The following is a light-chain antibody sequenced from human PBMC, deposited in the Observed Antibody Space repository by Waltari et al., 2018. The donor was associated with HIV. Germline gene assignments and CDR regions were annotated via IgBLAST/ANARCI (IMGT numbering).Light chain of an antibody. CDR3: LQSTTLPYT. Sequence: EIVLTQSPDFQSVTPREKVTITCRASQNIGESLHWYQKKPDQSPNLLIKFASQSFSGVPSRFSGSGSGTDFTLTISSLEAEDAATYYCLQSTTLPYTFGQGTKLEIK. J-gene: IGKJ2*01. V-gene: IGKV6-21*01. CDR1: QNIGES. CDR2: FAS.